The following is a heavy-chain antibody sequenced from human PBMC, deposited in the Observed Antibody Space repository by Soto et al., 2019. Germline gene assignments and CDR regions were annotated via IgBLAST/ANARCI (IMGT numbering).Heavy chain of an antibody. Sequence: SETLSLTCTVSGGSISVGANYWSWIRQRPGMGLEWIGFVYYSGGTYYNPSLKSRVTISIDTSDNQFSLKLNSVTAADTAVYYCARDTQVGAFDIWGQGTMVTVSS. D-gene: IGHD1-26*01. CDR3: ARDTQVGAFDI. CDR1: GGSISVGANY. J-gene: IGHJ3*02. V-gene: IGHV4-31*03. CDR2: VYYSGGT.